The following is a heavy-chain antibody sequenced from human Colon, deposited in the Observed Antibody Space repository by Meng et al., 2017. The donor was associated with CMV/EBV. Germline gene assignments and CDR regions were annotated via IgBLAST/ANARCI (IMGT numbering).Heavy chain of an antibody. Sequence: GESLKISCVASAFRFNSYNIHWVRQPLGKGLEWVAMISDDGINKYYGDFVKGRFTVSRDNSKNTVYLQMNGLKPEDTAVYYCARGNLGMIAIPLDLWGQGTLVTVSS. CDR3: ARGNLGMIAIPLDL. CDR2: ISDDGINK. V-gene: IGHV3-30*04. CDR1: AFRFNSYN. J-gene: IGHJ5*02. D-gene: IGHD2-21*01.